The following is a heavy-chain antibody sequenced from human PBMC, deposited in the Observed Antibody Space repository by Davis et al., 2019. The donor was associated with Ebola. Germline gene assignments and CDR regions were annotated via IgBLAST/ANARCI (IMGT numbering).Heavy chain of an antibody. CDR2: IYYSGST. CDR1: GGSISSYY. CDR3: AREGSSWYSEYGMDV. D-gene: IGHD6-13*01. V-gene: IGHV4-59*01. Sequence: SETLSLTCTVSGGSISSYYWSWIRQPPGKGLEWIGYIYYSGSTNYNPSLKRRVTISVDTSKNQFSLKLSSVTAADTAVYYCAREGSSWYSEYGMDVWGQGTTVTVSS. J-gene: IGHJ6*02.